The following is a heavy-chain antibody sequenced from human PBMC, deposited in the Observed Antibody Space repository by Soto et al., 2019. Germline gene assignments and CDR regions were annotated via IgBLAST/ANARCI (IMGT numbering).Heavy chain of an antibody. CDR1: GGSISSGDYY. CDR3: ARERPDGSRLDP. J-gene: IGHJ5*02. Sequence: QVQLQESGPGLVKPSQTLSLTCTVSGGSISSGDYYWSWIRQPPGKGLEWIGYIYYSGSTYYNPSLKSQVTIAVDTSKTQFSLKLSSVTAADTAVYYCARERPDGSRLDPWGQGTLVTVSS. V-gene: IGHV4-30-4*01. CDR2: IYYSGST. D-gene: IGHD6-13*01.